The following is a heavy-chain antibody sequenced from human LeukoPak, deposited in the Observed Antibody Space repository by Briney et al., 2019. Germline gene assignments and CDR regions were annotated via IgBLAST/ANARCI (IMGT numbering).Heavy chain of an antibody. CDR1: GYTFTSYG. CDR3: ARDRTPSSTSSIGYFDY. D-gene: IGHD2-2*01. V-gene: IGHV1-46*01. CDR2: INPSGGST. Sequence: ASVKVSCKASGYTFTSYGISWVRQAPGQGLEWMGIINPSGGSTSYAQKFQGRVTMTRDTSTSTVYMELSSLRSEDTAVYYCARDRTPSSTSSIGYFDYWGQGTLVTVSS. J-gene: IGHJ4*02.